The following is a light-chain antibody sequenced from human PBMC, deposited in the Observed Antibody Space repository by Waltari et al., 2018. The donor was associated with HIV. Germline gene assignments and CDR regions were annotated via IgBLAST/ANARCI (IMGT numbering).Light chain of an antibody. Sequence: QSALTQPASVSGSPGQSIVISCTGTSDDVGYYNYVSWYQQHPGKVPKLVIYDVTSLPAGVSNRFSGSKSGNTASLTISGLRADDEADYSCSSYVGSSTSWLFGGGTKLTV. CDR2: DVT. CDR3: SSYVGSSTSWL. J-gene: IGLJ3*02. CDR1: SDDVGYYNY. V-gene: IGLV2-14*03.